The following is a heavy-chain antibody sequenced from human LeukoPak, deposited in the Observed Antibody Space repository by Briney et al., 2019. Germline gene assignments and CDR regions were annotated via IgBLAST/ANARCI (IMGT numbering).Heavy chain of an antibody. CDR1: GYTFTGYY. J-gene: IGHJ3*02. Sequence: ASVKVSCKASGYTFTGYYMHWVRQAPGQGLEWMGWINPNSGGTNYAQNFQGRITMTRDTSINTDYIELSRLRSDDTAVYYCARVLHVNYAAFDIWGQGTMVTVSS. V-gene: IGHV1-2*02. CDR2: INPNSGGT. CDR3: ARVLHVNYAAFDI. D-gene: IGHD4-11*01.